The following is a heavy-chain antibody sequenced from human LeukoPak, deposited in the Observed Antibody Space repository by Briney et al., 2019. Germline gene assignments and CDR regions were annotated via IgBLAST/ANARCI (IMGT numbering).Heavy chain of an antibody. D-gene: IGHD3-22*01. Sequence: ASVKVSCKASGYTFTSYGISWARQAPGQGLEWMGWISAYNGNTNYPQKLQGRVTMTTDTSTSTAYMELRSLRSDDTAVYYCARISTPLYYYDSSGYSFDYWGQGTLVTVSS. V-gene: IGHV1-18*01. CDR2: ISAYNGNT. J-gene: IGHJ4*02. CDR1: GYTFTSYG. CDR3: ARISTPLYYYDSSGYSFDY.